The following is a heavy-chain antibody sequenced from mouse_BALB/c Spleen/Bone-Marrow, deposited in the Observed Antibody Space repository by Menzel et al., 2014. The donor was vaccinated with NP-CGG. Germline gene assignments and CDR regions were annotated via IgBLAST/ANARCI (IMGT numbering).Heavy chain of an antibody. Sequence: ESGPGLVKPSQSLSLTCSVTGYSITSSYFWNWIRQFPGNKREWMGYISFDGTNNYNPSLKNRISITRDTSKNQFFLKLSSVTTEDTATFYCARTYYRYEAYYFDTWGQGTTLTVSS. CDR3: ARTYYRYEAYYFDT. V-gene: IGHV3-6*02. J-gene: IGHJ2*01. D-gene: IGHD2-14*01. CDR1: GYSITSSYF. CDR2: ISFDGTN.